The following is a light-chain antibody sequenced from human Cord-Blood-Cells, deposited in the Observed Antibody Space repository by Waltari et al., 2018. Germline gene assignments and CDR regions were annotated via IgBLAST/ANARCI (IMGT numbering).Light chain of an antibody. Sequence: QSALPRLRPVSGSLGQQVPIPALGTASVVVVFTYVSGYQQHPGKAPKLMIYDVSKRPSGVPDRFSGSKSGNTASLTISGLQAEDEADYYCCSYAGSYTNWVFGGGTKLTVL. CDR2: DVS. CDR3: CSYAGSYTNWV. CDR1: ASVVVVFTY. J-gene: IGLJ3*02. V-gene: IGLV2-11*01.